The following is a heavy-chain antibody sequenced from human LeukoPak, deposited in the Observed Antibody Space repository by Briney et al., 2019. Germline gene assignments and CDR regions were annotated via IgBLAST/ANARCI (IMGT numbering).Heavy chain of an antibody. Sequence: GSLRLSCAASGFTVSSNYMSWVRQAPGKGLEWVSVIYSGGSTYYADSVKGRFTISRDNSKNTLYLQMNSLRAEDTAVYYCAREQLVQSGFYYYGMDVWGQGTTVAVSS. CDR1: GFTVSSNY. J-gene: IGHJ6*02. CDR3: AREQLVQSGFYYYGMDV. CDR2: IYSGGST. D-gene: IGHD6-13*01. V-gene: IGHV3-66*01.